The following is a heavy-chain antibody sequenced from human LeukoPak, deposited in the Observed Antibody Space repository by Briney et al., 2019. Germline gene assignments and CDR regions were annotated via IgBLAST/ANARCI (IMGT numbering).Heavy chain of an antibody. CDR2: IYPGDSDN. CDR1: GYSFTSYW. D-gene: IGHD3-22*01. CDR3: AGLGDYYDSSGSLDY. Sequence: GESLKISCKGSGYSFTSYWIGWVRQMPGKGLEWMGIIYPGDSDNRYSPSFQGQVTISADKSISTAYLQWSSLKASHTAMYYCAGLGDYYDSSGSLDYWGQGTLVTVSS. V-gene: IGHV5-51*01. J-gene: IGHJ4*02.